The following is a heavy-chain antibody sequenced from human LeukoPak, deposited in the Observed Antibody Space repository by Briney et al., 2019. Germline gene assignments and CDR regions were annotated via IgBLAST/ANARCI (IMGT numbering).Heavy chain of an antibody. V-gene: IGHV3-21*01. Sequence: GGSLRLSCAASGFTFSSYTMNWVRQAPGKGLEWVSSISSSGNYIYYADSMKGRFTFSRDNAKNSLYLQMNSLRAEDTAVYYCARGGSYLSAFDIWGQGTMVTVSS. CDR3: ARGGSYLSAFDI. CDR1: GFTFSSYT. D-gene: IGHD1-26*01. CDR2: ISSSGNYI. J-gene: IGHJ3*02.